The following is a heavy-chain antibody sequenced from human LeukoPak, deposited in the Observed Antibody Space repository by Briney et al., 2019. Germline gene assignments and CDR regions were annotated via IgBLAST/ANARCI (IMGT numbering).Heavy chain of an antibody. Sequence: GGSLRLSCAASGFTFSSRAMNWVRQAPGKGLEWVSLISGSGGSTYYADSVKGRFTVSRDNSKNTEYLQMNSLRAEDTAIYYCAKDDDDGDHVVVDHWGQGTLVTVSS. V-gene: IGHV3-23*01. CDR2: ISGSGGST. J-gene: IGHJ4*02. CDR3: AKDDDDGDHVVVDH. CDR1: GFTFSSRA. D-gene: IGHD4-17*01.